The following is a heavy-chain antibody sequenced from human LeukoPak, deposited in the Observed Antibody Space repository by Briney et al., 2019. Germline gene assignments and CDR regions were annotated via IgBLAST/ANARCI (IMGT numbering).Heavy chain of an antibody. J-gene: IGHJ4*02. D-gene: IGHD3-22*01. CDR2: ISAYNGNT. CDR1: GCTFTSYG. V-gene: IGHV1-18*01. CDR3: ARAFSPTYYYDSSGYYLDY. Sequence: SVKVSCKASGCTFTSYGISWVQQAPGQGLEWIGWISAYNGNTNYAQRLQGRVTMTTDTSTSTAYMELRSLRSDDTAVYYCARAFSPTYYYDSSGYYLDYWGQGTLVTVSS.